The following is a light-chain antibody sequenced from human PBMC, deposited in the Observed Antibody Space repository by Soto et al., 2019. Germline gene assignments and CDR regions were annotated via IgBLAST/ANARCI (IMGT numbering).Light chain of an antibody. Sequence: SYELTQPPSVSVAPGKTARITCGGNNIGSKSVHWYQQKPGQAPVLVIYYDSDRPSGIPERFSGSNSGNTATLTISRVEAWDVAVYYPQVWDSSSDHVVFGGGTKLTVL. CDR3: QVWDSSSDHVV. CDR2: YDS. J-gene: IGLJ2*01. CDR1: NIGSKS. V-gene: IGLV3-21*04.